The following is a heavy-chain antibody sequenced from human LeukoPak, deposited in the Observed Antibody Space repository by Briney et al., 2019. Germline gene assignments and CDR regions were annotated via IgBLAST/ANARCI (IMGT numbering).Heavy chain of an antibody. CDR3: ARRHGYSYGSQFDY. D-gene: IGHD5-18*01. Sequence: SETLSLTCTVSGGSISSSSYYWAWIRQPPGKGLEWIGTIYYTGSTYYNPSLKSRVTISIDTSKNQFSLKLSSVTAADTAVYYWARRHGYSYGSQFDYWGQGTLVTVSS. CDR1: GGSISSSSYY. V-gene: IGHV4-39*01. J-gene: IGHJ4*02. CDR2: IYYTGST.